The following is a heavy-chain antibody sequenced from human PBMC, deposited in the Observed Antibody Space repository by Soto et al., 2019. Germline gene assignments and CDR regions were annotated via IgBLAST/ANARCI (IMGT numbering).Heavy chain of an antibody. Sequence: PRGSLRLSCAASGFTFSSYSMNWVRQAPGKGLEWVSYISSSSSTIYYADSVKGRFTISRDNAKNSLYLQMNSLRAEDTAVYYCARGRTYSSSWYEFGYWGQGTLVTVSS. J-gene: IGHJ4*02. V-gene: IGHV3-48*01. CDR2: ISSSSSTI. CDR3: ARGRTYSSSWYEFGY. CDR1: GFTFSSYS. D-gene: IGHD6-13*01.